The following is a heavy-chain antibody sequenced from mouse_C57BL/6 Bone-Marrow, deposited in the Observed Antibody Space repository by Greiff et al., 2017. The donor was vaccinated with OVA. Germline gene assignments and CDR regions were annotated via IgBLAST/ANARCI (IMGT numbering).Heavy chain of an antibody. CDR2: IDPENGDT. J-gene: IGHJ2*01. D-gene: IGHD1-1*01. CDR3: TTMTTVGFDY. Sequence: EVQLVESGAELVRPGASVKLSCTASGFNIKDDYMHWVKQRPEQGLEWIGWIDPENGDTKYASKFQGKATITADTSSNTAYLQLRSLTSEDTAVYCWTTMTTVGFDYWGQGTTLTVSA. CDR1: GFNIKDDY. V-gene: IGHV14-4*01.